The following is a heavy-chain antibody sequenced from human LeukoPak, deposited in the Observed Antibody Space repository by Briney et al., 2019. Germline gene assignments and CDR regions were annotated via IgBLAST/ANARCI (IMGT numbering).Heavy chain of an antibody. V-gene: IGHV3-30*18. J-gene: IGHJ4*02. CDR1: GFTFSSYG. Sequence: GGSLRLSCAASGFTFSSYGMHWVRQAPGKGPEWVAVISYDGSNKYYADSVKGRFTIPRDNSKNTLYLQMNSLRAEDTAVYYCAKDHTYYYGSGSHTPPDYWGQGTLVTVSS. D-gene: IGHD3-10*01. CDR3: AKDHTYYYGSGSHTPPDY. CDR2: ISYDGSNK.